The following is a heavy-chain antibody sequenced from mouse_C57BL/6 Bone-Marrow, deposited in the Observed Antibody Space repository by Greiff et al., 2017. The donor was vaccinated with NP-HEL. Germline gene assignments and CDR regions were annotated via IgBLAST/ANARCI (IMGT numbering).Heavy chain of an antibody. CDR1: GYTFTDHT. J-gene: IGHJ4*01. D-gene: IGHD1-1*01. Sequence: QVQLQQSDAELVKPGASVKISCKVSGYTFTDHTIHWMKQRPEQGLQWIGYIYPRDGSTKYNEKFKGKATLTADKSSSTAYMQLNSLTSEDSAVYFCARSPYYYGSPYAMDYWGQGTSVTVSS. CDR3: ARSPYYYGSPYAMDY. V-gene: IGHV1-78*01. CDR2: IYPRDGST.